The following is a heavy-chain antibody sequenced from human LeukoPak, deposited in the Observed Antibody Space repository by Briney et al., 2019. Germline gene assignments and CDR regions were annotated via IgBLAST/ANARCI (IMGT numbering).Heavy chain of an antibody. CDR3: SSSDYSNYAGSLGFDP. CDR1: GFTFGDYA. CDR2: IRSKAYGGTT. D-gene: IGHD4-11*01. V-gene: IGHV3-49*04. J-gene: IGHJ5*02. Sequence: PGGSLRLSCTGSGFTFGDYALSWVRQAPGKGLEWVGFIRSKAYGGTTEYAASVKGRFTISRDDSKSIAYLQMNSLKTEDTAVYYCSSSDYSNYAGSLGFDPWGQGTLVTVSS.